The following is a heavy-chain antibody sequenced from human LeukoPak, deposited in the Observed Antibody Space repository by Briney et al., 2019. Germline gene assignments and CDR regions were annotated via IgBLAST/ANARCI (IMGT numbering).Heavy chain of an antibody. V-gene: IGHV3-23*01. J-gene: IGHJ6*02. D-gene: IGHD6-13*01. CDR1: GFTFSSYA. CDR2: SSGSGGST. Sequence: GGSLRLSCAASGFTFSSYAMSWVRQAPGKGLEWVSASSGSGGSTYYADSVKGRFTISRDNSKNTLYLQMNSLRAEDTAVYYCAKLMAGYSSSWYGDYYYYYGMDVWGQGTTVTVSS. CDR3: AKLMAGYSSSWYGDYYYYYGMDV.